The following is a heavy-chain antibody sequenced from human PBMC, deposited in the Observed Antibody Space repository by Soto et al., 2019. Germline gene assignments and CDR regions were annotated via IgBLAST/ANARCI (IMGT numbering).Heavy chain of an antibody. CDR1: GYSISSSTYY. CDR2: IYYTGST. J-gene: IGHJ4*02. Sequence: QLQLQESGPGLVKPSETLSLTCTVSGYSISSSTYYWGWIRQPPGKGLEWIGSIYYTGSTHYNPSLESRVTISVDPSKNQFSLKLSSVTAADTAVYYCARPTSGFYAALDYWGQGTLVTVSS. CDR3: ARPTSGFYAALDY. V-gene: IGHV4-39*01. D-gene: IGHD3-22*01.